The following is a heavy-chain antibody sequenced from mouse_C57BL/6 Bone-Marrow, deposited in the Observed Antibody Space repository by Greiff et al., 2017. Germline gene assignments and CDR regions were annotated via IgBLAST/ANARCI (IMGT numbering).Heavy chain of an antibody. V-gene: IGHV8-12*01. Sequence: QVTLKESGPGILQSSQTLSLTCSFSGFSLSPSGMGVSWIRQPSGKGLEWLAHIYWDVDKRSTPSLKSRLKISKDTSRNQVFLKVTSVDTADTATYYCARSRWLDYWGQGTSVTVSS. CDR3: ARSRWLDY. J-gene: IGHJ4*01. D-gene: IGHD2-3*01. CDR2: IYWDVDK. CDR1: GFSLSPSGMG.